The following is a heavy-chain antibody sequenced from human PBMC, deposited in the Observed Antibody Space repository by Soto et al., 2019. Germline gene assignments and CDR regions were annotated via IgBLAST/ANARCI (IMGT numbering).Heavy chain of an antibody. Sequence: GGSLRLSCAASGFTFSSYGMHWVRQAPGKGLEWVAVISYDGSNKYYADSVKGRFTISRDNSKNTLYLQMNSLRAEDTAVYYCAKDKVPVVVTAPLDYWGQGTLVTVSS. J-gene: IGHJ4*02. D-gene: IGHD2-21*02. CDR1: GFTFSSYG. CDR2: ISYDGSNK. V-gene: IGHV3-30*18. CDR3: AKDKVPVVVTAPLDY.